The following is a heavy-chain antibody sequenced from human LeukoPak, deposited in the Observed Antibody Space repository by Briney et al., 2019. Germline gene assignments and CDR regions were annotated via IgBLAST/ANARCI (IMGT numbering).Heavy chain of an antibody. V-gene: IGHV4-39*07. CDR2: IYYSGST. D-gene: IGHD3-22*01. J-gene: IGHJ4*02. CDR3: ATLGFSSGYYYYFDH. Sequence: SETLSLTCTVYGGSISSSSYYWGWIRQPPGKGLEWIGSIYYSGSTYYNPSLKSRVTISVDTSKNQFSLKLSSVTAADTAVYYCATLGFSSGYYYYFDHWGQGTLVTVSS. CDR1: GGSISSSSYY.